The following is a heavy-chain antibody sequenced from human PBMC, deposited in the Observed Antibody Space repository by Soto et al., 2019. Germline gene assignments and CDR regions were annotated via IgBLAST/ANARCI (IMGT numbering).Heavy chain of an antibody. J-gene: IGHJ6*03. Sequence: GESLKISCKGSGYSFTSYWIGWVRQMPGKGLEWMGIIYPGDSDTRYSPSFQGQVTISADKSISTAYLQWSSLKASDTAMYYCARHLAVVAARNKIRQRARRYYYYYMDVWGKGTTVTVSS. V-gene: IGHV5-51*01. D-gene: IGHD2-15*01. CDR2: IYPGDSDT. CDR1: GYSFTSYW. CDR3: ARHLAVVAARNKIRQRARRYYYYYMDV.